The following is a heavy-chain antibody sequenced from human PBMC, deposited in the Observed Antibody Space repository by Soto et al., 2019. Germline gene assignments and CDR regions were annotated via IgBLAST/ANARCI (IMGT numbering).Heavy chain of an antibody. CDR3: AREGGSYDSGGYLIRGAFDI. Sequence: KPSETLSLTCAVYGGSFSAYYWSWVRQPPGKGLEWIGEIIHSESTKYNPSLKGRVTISVDTSKNQFSLKLTSVTAADTAVYYCAREGGSYDSGGYLIRGAFDIWGQGTMVTVSS. CDR2: IIHSEST. CDR1: GGSFSAYY. J-gene: IGHJ3*02. D-gene: IGHD3-22*01. V-gene: IGHV4-34*12.